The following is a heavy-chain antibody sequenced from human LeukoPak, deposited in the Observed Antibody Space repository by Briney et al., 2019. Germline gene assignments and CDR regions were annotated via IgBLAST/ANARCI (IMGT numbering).Heavy chain of an antibody. CDR2: ISGSGGST. V-gene: IGHV3-23*01. J-gene: IGHJ6*02. D-gene: IGHD6-13*01. CDR1: GFTFSSYA. CDR3: AKDVGSSSWYIGYYYYYGMDV. Sequence: PGASLRLSCAASGFTFSSYAMSWVRQAPGKGLEWVSAISGSGGSTYYADSVKGRFTISRQNSKTTLYLQMNSLRAEDTAVYYCAKDVGSSSWYIGYYYYYGMDVWGQGTTVTVSS.